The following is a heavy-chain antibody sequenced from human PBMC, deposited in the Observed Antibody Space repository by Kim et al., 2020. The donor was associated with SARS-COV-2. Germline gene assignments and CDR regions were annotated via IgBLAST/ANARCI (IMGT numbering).Heavy chain of an antibody. D-gene: IGHD4-17*01. CDR2: IGGSGDAP. CDR3: ANLYGDYDAY. J-gene: IGHJ4*02. Sequence: GESLRLSCEASGFAFRSYAMNWVRQAPGEGLQWVSRIGGSGDAPKYADFVKGRFTISRDNSKSALYLQMNNLRADDTAVYYCANLYGDYDAYWGQGTLVTVSS. CDR1: GFAFRSYA. V-gene: IGHV3-23*01.